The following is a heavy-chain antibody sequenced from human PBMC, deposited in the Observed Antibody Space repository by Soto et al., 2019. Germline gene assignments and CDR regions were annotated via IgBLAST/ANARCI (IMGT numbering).Heavy chain of an antibody. CDR2: IYGGGNGP. Sequence: EVQVLESGGGLVQPGGSLRLSCAATGFTLSDFAMIWVRQAPGKGLEWVSRIYGGGNGPHYADSVKGRVTISRDNSKNTLYLQMNSLRAEDTAVYYCAKMEGMDPWAYSFDYWGQGTLVTVSS. CDR3: AKMEGMDPWAYSFDY. J-gene: IGHJ4*02. CDR1: GFTLSDFA. D-gene: IGHD2-2*03. V-gene: IGHV3-23*01.